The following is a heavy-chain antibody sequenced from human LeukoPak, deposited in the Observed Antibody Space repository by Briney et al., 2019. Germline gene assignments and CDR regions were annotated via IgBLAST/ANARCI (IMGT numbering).Heavy chain of an antibody. CDR3: ARDFYQGDYANYFDY. Sequence: GGSLRLSCAASGFTFSSYAMHWVRQAPGKGLEWVAVISYDGSNKYYADSVKGRFTISRDNSKNTLCLQMNSLRAEDTAVYYCARDFYQGDYANYFDYWGQGTLVTVSS. V-gene: IGHV3-30-3*01. CDR1: GFTFSSYA. D-gene: IGHD4-17*01. CDR2: ISYDGSNK. J-gene: IGHJ4*02.